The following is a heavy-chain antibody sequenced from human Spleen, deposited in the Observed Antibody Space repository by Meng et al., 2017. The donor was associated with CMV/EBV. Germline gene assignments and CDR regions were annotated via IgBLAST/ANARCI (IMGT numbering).Heavy chain of an antibody. CDR2: INHSGST. D-gene: IGHD3-10*01. CDR1: GFTFSSYA. J-gene: IGHJ3*02. CDR3: ARGKKQRSPYVYYGSGMDAFDI. Sequence: SQTLSLTCAASGFTFSSYAMSWVRQPPGKGLEWIGEINHSGSTNYNPSLKSRVTISVDTSKNQFSLKLSSVTAADTAVYYCARGKKQRSPYVYYGSGMDAFDIWGQGTMVTVSS. V-gene: IGHV4-34*01.